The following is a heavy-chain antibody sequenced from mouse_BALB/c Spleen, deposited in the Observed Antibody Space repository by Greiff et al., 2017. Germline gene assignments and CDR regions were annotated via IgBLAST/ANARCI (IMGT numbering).Heavy chain of an antibody. CDR1: GYSITSGYY. D-gene: IGHD2-1*01. J-gene: IGHJ2*01. V-gene: IGHV3-6*02. CDR3: ARNYGNSYFDY. Sequence: EVKLQESGPGLVKPSQSLSLTCTVTGYSITSGYYWNWIRQFPGNKLEWMGYISYDGSNNYNPSLKNRISITRDTSKNQFFLKLNSVTTEDTATYYCARNYGNSYFDYWGQGTTLTVSS. CDR2: ISYDGSN.